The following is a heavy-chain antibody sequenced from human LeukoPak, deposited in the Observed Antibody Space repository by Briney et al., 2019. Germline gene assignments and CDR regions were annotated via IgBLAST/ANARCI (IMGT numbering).Heavy chain of an antibody. V-gene: IGHV4-30-2*06. CDR1: GGSISSGHSS. J-gene: IGHJ6*02. Sequence: SETLSLTCAVSGGSISSGHSSWNWFRQSPGKGLEWIGYIYHSGSTYYNPSLKSRVAISVDRSKNQFSLKLRSVTAADTAVYYCARDPTILGDYYYGMDVWGQGTTVTVSS. CDR3: ARDPTILGDYYYGMDV. D-gene: IGHD5-12*01. CDR2: IYHSGST.